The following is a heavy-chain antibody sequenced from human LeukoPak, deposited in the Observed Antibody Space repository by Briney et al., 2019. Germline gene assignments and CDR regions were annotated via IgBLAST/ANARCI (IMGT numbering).Heavy chain of an antibody. J-gene: IGHJ6*02. CDR3: ATHWAYCGGDCYSGNYYYYYGMDV. D-gene: IGHD2-21*02. CDR1: GYTFTSYG. CDR2: ISAYNGNT. V-gene: IGHV1-18*01. Sequence: ASVKVSCKASGYTFTSYGISWVRQAPGQGPEWMGWISAYNGNTNYAQKLQGRVTMTTDTSTSTAYMELRSLRSDDTAVYYCATHWAYCGGDCYSGNYYYYYGMDVWGQGTTVTVSS.